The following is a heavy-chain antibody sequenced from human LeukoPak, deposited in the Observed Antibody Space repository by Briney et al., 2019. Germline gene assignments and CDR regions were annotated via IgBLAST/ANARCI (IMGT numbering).Heavy chain of an antibody. J-gene: IGHJ3*02. CDR1: GYSFASYW. Sequence: GESLKISCKCSGYSFASYWIAWVRQMPGKGLELMGIIYPGDYDTRYSPSFQGQVTISADKSITTAYLQWSSLKASDTAMYFCARPYGPNEAFDIWGQGTMVTVSS. CDR2: IYPGDYDT. V-gene: IGHV5-51*01. CDR3: ARPYGPNEAFDI. D-gene: IGHD4-17*01.